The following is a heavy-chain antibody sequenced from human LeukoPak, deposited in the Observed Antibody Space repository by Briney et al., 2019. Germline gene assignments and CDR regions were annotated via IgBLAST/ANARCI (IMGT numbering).Heavy chain of an antibody. CDR2: IIPILDVA. V-gene: IGHV1-69*04. CDR1: GNNFNSYV. D-gene: IGHD3-22*01. CDR3: TREGVYSPDGSGYHRDAFDI. Sequence: SVKVSCKASGNNFNSYVITWVRQAPGQGLEWMGRIIPILDVANSAQKFRGRVTITADKSTNTAHMELSSLTSEDTAVYYCTREGVYSPDGSGYHRDAFDIWGQGTLVIVSS. J-gene: IGHJ3*02.